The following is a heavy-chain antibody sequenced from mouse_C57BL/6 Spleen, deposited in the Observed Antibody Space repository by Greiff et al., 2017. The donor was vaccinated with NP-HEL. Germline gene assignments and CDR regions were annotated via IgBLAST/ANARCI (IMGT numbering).Heavy chain of an antibody. CDR1: GYAFRSYW. J-gene: IGHJ4*01. Sequence: QVQLQQSGAVLVKPGASVKISCKASGYAFRSYWMNWVKQRPGKGLEWIGQISPGNGDTNYNGKFKGKATLTADKSSSAAYMQLSSLTAEDSAVYFCARAYDYDEDYAMDDWGQGTSVTASS. CDR3: ARAYDYDEDYAMDD. CDR2: ISPGNGDT. D-gene: IGHD2-4*01. V-gene: IGHV1-80*01.